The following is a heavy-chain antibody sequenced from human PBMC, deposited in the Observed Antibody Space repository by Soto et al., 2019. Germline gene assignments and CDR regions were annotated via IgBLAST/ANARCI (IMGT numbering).Heavy chain of an antibody. D-gene: IGHD3-9*01. CDR3: AKDVHYDIVTGIEYFDH. CDR2: ISGTGRVT. J-gene: IGHJ1*01. Sequence: EVQLLESGGGLVQPGGSLKISCAVSGFTFSSYPMSWVRQAPGKGLEWVSGISGTGRVTNYAESVKGRFTISRDNPKNTLYLEMKSLRVEDTAVYYCAKDVHYDIVTGIEYFDHWGQGTLVTVSS. CDR1: GFTFSSYP. V-gene: IGHV3-23*01.